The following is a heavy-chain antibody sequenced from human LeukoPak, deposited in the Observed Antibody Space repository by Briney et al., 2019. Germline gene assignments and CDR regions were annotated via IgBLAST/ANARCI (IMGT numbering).Heavy chain of an antibody. J-gene: IGHJ6*03. D-gene: IGHD5-18*01. Sequence: GGSLRLSCAASGFTFSSYGMHWVRQAPGKGLEWVAVIWYDGGNKYYADYVKGRFTIYRDNSKNTLYLQMNSLRAEDTAVYYCARSEIQLWLNYYYYMDVWGKGTTVTVSS. CDR1: GFTFSSYG. CDR3: ARSEIQLWLNYYYYMDV. CDR2: IWYDGGNK. V-gene: IGHV3-33*01.